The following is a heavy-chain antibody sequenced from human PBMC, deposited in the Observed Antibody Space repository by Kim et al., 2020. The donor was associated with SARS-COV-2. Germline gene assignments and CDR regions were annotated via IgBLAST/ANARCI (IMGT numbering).Heavy chain of an antibody. J-gene: IGHJ4*02. CDR2: SGRT. CDR3: ARHSAFDY. D-gene: IGHD1-26*01. Sequence: SGRTDYTPSLKSRVTISLDTSKNQFSLKLSSVTAAETAVYYCARHSAFDYWGQGTLVTVSS. V-gene: IGHV4-39*01.